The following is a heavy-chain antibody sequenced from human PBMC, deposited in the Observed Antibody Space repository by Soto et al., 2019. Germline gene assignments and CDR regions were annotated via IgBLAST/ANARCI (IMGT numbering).Heavy chain of an antibody. D-gene: IGHD3-22*01. CDR2: ISYNGSNK. V-gene: IGHV3-30-3*01. Sequence: GGSLRLSCAASGFTFSSYAMHWVRQAPGKGLEWVAVISYNGSNKYYADSVKGRFTISRDNSKNTLYLQMNSLRAEDTAVYYCARGYYYDSSGYPFDCWGQGTLVTVSS. CDR1: GFTFSSYA. J-gene: IGHJ4*02. CDR3: ARGYYYDSSGYPFDC.